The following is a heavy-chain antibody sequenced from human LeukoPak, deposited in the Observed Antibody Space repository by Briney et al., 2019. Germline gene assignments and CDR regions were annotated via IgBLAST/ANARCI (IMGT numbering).Heavy chain of an antibody. CDR2: IYYSGGT. CDR3: TRDRGYGDYGTTFDY. CDR1: GVSINYYY. V-gene: IGHV4-59*01. Sequence: NTSETLSLTCTVSGVSINYYYWVWIRQPPGKGLEWIGYIYYSGGTHYNPSLKSRVTMLVDTSKNQFSLKLTAVTAADTAVYYCTRDRGYGDYGTTFDYWGQGTLVTVSS. D-gene: IGHD4-17*01. J-gene: IGHJ4*02.